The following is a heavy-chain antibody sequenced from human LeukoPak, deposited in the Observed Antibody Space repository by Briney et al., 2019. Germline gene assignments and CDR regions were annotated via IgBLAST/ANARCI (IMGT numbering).Heavy chain of an antibody. V-gene: IGHV4-4*07. Sequence: SETLSLTCTVSGGSISSYYWSWIRQPAGKGLEWIGRIYTSGSTNYNPSLKSRVTMSVDTSKNQFSLKLSSVTAADTAVYYCAREGGEAVAGPPYFDYWGQGTLVTVSS. CDR2: IYTSGST. CDR1: GGSISSYY. D-gene: IGHD6-19*01. J-gene: IGHJ4*02. CDR3: AREGGEAVAGPPYFDY.